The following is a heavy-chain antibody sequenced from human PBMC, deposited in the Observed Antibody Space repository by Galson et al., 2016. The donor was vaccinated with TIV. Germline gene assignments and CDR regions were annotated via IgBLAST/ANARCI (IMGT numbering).Heavy chain of an antibody. V-gene: IGHV1-18*01. Sequence: SVKVSCKATGYTFTSFGIAWVRQAPGQGLEWMGWISGYNGKTHYAQKFQDRVTMTTDTSTNTAYMELRSLRSDDTAVYYCTRDRSIAAPRDMDVWGQGTAVTVSS. CDR2: ISGYNGKT. J-gene: IGHJ6*02. CDR3: TRDRSIAAPRDMDV. CDR1: GYTFTSFG. D-gene: IGHD6-6*01.